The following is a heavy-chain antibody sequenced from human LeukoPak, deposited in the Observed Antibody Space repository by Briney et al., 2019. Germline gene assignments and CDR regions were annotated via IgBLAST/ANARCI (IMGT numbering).Heavy chain of an antibody. CDR1: GFTFNTYT. J-gene: IGHJ4*02. CDR3: VGGDSREL. CDR2: IGRTSVDK. Sequence: PGESLRLSCAGSGFTFNTYTMNWVRQAPGKGLEWISTIGRTSVDKYYAASVRGRFTISRDNSKDSLYVEMSSLRAEDTAVYYCVGGDSRELWGQGTLVTVSS. V-gene: IGHV3-21*01. D-gene: IGHD3-22*01.